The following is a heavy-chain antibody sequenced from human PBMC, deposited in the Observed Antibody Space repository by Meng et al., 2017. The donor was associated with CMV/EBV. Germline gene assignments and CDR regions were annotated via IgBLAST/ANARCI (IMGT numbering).Heavy chain of an antibody. D-gene: IGHD1-7*01. J-gene: IGHJ2*01. Sequence: VPLVSSGEVVKKPGASLKVSCQAYGYTFTGDYMLWVRQAPGQGLEWRGWINPNSGGTNYAQKFQGRVTMTRDTSISTAYMELSRLRSDDTAVYYCATYIGNYINWYFDLWGRGTLVTVSS. V-gene: IGHV1-2*02. CDR1: GYTFTGDY. CDR3: ATYIGNYINWYFDL. CDR2: INPNSGGT.